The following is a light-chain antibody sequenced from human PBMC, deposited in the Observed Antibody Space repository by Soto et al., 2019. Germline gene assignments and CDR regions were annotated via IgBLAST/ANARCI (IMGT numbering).Light chain of an antibody. V-gene: IGLV4-69*01. CDR2: LNSDGSH. CDR3: QTWSTGIVV. Sequence: QLVLTQSPSASASLGASVKLTCTLSSGHSSYAIAWHQQQAEKGPRYLMKLNSDGSHNKGDGVPDRFSGSSSGAGRYLTISSLQSEDEADYYCQTWSTGIVVFGGGTKLTVL. J-gene: IGLJ2*01. CDR1: SGHSSYA.